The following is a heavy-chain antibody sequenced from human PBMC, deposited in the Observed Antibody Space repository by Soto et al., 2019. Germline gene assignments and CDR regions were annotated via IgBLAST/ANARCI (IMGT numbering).Heavy chain of an antibody. CDR1: GGSISSSSYY. CDR2: IYYSGST. D-gene: IGHD3-3*01. CDR3: ARYLTIFGVVSPIQDAFDI. V-gene: IGHV4-39*01. Sequence: QLQLQESGPGLVKPSETLSLTCTVSGGSISSSSYYWGWIRQPPGKGLEWIGSIYYSGSTYYNPSLKSRVTISVDTSKNQFSLKLSSVTAADTAVYYCARYLTIFGVVSPIQDAFDIWGQGTMVTVSS. J-gene: IGHJ3*02.